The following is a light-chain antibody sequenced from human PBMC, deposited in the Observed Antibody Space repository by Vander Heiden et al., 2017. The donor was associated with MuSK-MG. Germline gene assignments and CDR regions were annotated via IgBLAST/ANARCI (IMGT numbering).Light chain of an antibody. CDR3: QRDNGYRWT. Sequence: DIQMTQSPSTLSASVGDRVTITCRASQSISSWLAWYQQKPGKAPKLLIYKASSLESGVPSRFSGSASGTEFTLTISSLHPDDFATYYCQRDNGYRWTFGQGTKVEIK. V-gene: IGKV1-5*03. CDR1: QSISSW. CDR2: KAS. J-gene: IGKJ1*01.